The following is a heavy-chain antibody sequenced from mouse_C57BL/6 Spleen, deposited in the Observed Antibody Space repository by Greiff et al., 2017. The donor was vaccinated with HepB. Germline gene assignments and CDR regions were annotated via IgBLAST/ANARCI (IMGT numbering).Heavy chain of an antibody. V-gene: IGHV1-5*01. CDR1: GYTFTSYW. CDR2: IYPGNSDT. D-gene: IGHD1-2*01. J-gene: IGHJ4*01. Sequence: VQLKESGTVLARPGASVKMSCKTSGYTFTSYWMHWVKQRPGQGLEWIGAIYPGNSDTNYNQKFKGKAKLTSVTSASTAYMELSSLTNDDSAVYYYTGYDHYYAMDDWGQGTSVTVSS. CDR3: TGYDHYYAMDD.